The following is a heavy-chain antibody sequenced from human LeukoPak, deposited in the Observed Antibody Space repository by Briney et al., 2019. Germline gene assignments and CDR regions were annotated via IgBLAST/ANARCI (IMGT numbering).Heavy chain of an antibody. Sequence: ASVKVSCKASGYTFTGYYMHWVRQAPGQGLEWMGWINPNSGGTNYAQKFQGRVTMTRDTSISTAYMELSRLRSDGTAVYYCARDHVVVASVGHLNPFDYWRQGTLVTVSS. CDR1: GYTFTGYY. J-gene: IGHJ4*02. CDR3: ARDHVVVASVGHLNPFDY. CDR2: INPNSGGT. D-gene: IGHD2-15*01. V-gene: IGHV1-2*02.